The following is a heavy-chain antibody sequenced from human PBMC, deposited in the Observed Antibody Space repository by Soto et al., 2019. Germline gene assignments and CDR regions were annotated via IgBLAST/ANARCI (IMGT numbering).Heavy chain of an antibody. Sequence: QLVESGGGVVPPGASLRLSCAASGFTFSTFGMHWVRQTPGKGLEWLAVISYDGNNKVYADSVKGRFTISRDNFKNTVDLVMNNLKVDDTAVYYCAKDLQAYGDYDYYCYGLDVWGQGATVSVSS. CDR3: AKDLQAYGDYDYYCYGLDV. CDR2: ISYDGNNK. CDR1: GFTFSTFG. J-gene: IGHJ6*02. D-gene: IGHD4-17*01. V-gene: IGHV3-30*18.